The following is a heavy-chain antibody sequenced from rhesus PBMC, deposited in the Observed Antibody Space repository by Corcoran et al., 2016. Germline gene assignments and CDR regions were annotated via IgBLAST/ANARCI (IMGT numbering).Heavy chain of an antibody. J-gene: IGHJ3*01. CDR3: ASDRGMDAFDF. Sequence: EVQLVETGGGLVQPGGSLKLSCAASGFTFSSYGMSWVRQAPGKGLEWVSAINSGGGSTYYADTVKGRCTISRDNSKNTLSLQMNSLRVEDTAVYYCASDRGMDAFDFWGQGLRVTVSS. CDR2: INSGGGST. V-gene: IGHV3S5*01. CDR1: GFTFSSYG. D-gene: IGHD5-42*01.